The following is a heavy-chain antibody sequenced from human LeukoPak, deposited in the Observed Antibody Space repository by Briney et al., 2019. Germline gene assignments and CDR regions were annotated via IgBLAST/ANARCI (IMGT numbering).Heavy chain of an antibody. V-gene: IGHV3-21*04. CDR3: AKDYFAWELLDAFDI. CDR2: ISSRSAYI. D-gene: IGHD1-26*01. J-gene: IGHJ3*02. Sequence: PGGSLRLSCAASGFTFSSYEMNWVRQAPGKGLEWVSSISSRSAYIHYADSVKGRFTISRDNSKNTLYLQMNSPRAEDTAVYYCAKDYFAWELLDAFDIWGQGTMVTVSS. CDR1: GFTFSSYE.